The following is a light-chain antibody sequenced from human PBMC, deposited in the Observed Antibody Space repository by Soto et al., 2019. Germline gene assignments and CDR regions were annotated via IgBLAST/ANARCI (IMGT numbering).Light chain of an antibody. CDR2: DAS. CDR1: QSISYN. V-gene: IGKV3-11*01. Sequence: EIVLTQSPATLSLSPGERATLSCRASQSISYNLAWYQQKPGQAPRLLVYDASNRATGVPARFSGSGSGTDFTLSISSLEPEDFAVYYCHQRDDWPLYTFGQGSRLEIK. CDR3: HQRDDWPLYT. J-gene: IGKJ2*01.